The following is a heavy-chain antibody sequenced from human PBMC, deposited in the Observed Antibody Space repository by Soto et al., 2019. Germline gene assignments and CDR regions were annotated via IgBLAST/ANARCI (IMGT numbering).Heavy chain of an antibody. CDR1: GYTFTSYY. D-gene: IGHD3-22*01. CDR2: INPSGGST. Sequence: GASVKVSCKASGYTFTSYYMHWVRQAPGQGLEWMGIINPSGGSTSYAQKFQGRVTMTRDTSTSTVYMELSSLRSEDTAVYYCARVTYYYDSSNYYYIDYWGRGTLVTISS. V-gene: IGHV1-46*01. CDR3: ARVTYYYDSSNYYYIDY. J-gene: IGHJ4*02.